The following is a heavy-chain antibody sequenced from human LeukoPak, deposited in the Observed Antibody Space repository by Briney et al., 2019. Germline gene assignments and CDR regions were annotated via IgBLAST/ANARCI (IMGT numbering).Heavy chain of an antibody. Sequence: GGSLRLSCAASGFAFSTYWMDWVRQAPGKGLEWVGNINQDGSVKHYVDSVRGRFTISRDDARNSVYLQMSALRVEDTAVYYWTRDFVFWGQGSLVTAFS. CDR2: INQDGSVK. CDR1: GFAFSTYW. D-gene: IGHD3-3*01. V-gene: IGHV3-7*01. J-gene: IGHJ4*02. CDR3: TRDFVF.